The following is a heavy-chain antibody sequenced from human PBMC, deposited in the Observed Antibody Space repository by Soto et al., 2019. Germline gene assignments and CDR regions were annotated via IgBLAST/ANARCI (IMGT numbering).Heavy chain of an antibody. CDR3: ARTVGATTGYYYYGMDV. Sequence: GASVKVSCKASGGTFSSYAISWVRQAPGQGLEWMGGIIPIFGTANYAQKFQGRVTITADESTSTAYMELSSLRSEDTAVYYCARTVGATTGYYYYGMDVWGQGTTVTSP. CDR1: GGTFSSYA. CDR2: IIPIFGTA. J-gene: IGHJ6*02. V-gene: IGHV1-69*13. D-gene: IGHD1-26*01.